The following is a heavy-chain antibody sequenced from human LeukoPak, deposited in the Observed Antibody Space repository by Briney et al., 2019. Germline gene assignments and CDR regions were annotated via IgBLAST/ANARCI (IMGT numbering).Heavy chain of an antibody. CDR2: IFYSGST. Sequence: SQTLSLTCTVSGGSINSGDYYWSWIRQPPGKGLEWIGYIFYSGSTYSNPSLKSRVTISVDTSKNQFSLKLSSVTAADTAVYYCAGSGSYSWFDPWGQGTLVTVSS. D-gene: IGHD3-10*01. CDR3: AGSGSYSWFDP. CDR1: GGSINSGDYY. V-gene: IGHV4-30-4*01. J-gene: IGHJ5*02.